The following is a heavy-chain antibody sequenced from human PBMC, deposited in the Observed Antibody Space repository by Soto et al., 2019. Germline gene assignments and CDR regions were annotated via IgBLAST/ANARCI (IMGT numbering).Heavy chain of an antibody. CDR3: ARGGIQLWQDS. CDR1: GGSFVGHY. J-gene: IGHJ4*02. D-gene: IGHD5-18*01. Sequence: PSETLSLTCAVYGGSFVGHYCTLIRHSPDKGLEWIGESTHTGRTNYNPSLKSRVTISVDTSKSQFSLNLNSVTAADTAVYYCARGGIQLWQDSRGQGTLVTVSS. V-gene: IGHV4-34*01. CDR2: STHTGRT.